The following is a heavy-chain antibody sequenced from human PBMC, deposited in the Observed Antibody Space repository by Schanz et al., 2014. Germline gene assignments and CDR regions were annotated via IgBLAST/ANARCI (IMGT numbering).Heavy chain of an antibody. D-gene: IGHD3-16*01. J-gene: IGHJ6*02. CDR3: AASRWFGGYHFNGLDV. CDR2: IIPILGLA. V-gene: IGHV1-69*02. CDR1: GDTFTTST. Sequence: QVQLVQSGAELKKPGSSVKVSCTASGDTFTTSTITWVRQAPGQGLEWMGRIIPILGLAHYSQKFQGRVTISADKSTSTAYMELIRLRSDDTALYFCAASRWFGGYHFNGLDVWGQGTTVTVSS.